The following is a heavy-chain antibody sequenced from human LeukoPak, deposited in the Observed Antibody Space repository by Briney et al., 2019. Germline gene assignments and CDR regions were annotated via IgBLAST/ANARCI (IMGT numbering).Heavy chain of an antibody. D-gene: IGHD2-2*01. CDR1: GFTFSSYG. J-gene: IGHJ4*02. Sequence: AGGSLRLSCAASGFTFSSYGMHWVRQAPGKGLEWVAVISYDGSNKYYADSVKGRFTISRDNSKNTLYLQMNSLRAEDTAVYYCARREPLGCSGSSCFAGPVDYWGQGTLVTVSS. CDR2: ISYDGSNK. CDR3: ARREPLGCSGSSCFAGPVDY. V-gene: IGHV3-30*03.